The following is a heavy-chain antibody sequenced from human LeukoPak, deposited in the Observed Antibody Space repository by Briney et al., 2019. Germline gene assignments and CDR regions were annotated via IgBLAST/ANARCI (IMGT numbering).Heavy chain of an antibody. V-gene: IGHV3-33*01. J-gene: IGHJ4*02. CDR2: IWYDGSNK. CDR1: GFTFSSYG. CDR3: ARELTAMATFDY. Sequence: GRSLRLSCAASGFTFSSYGMHWVRQAPGKGLEWVAVIWYDGSNKYYADSVKGRFTISRDNSKNTLYLQMNSLRAEDTALYYCARELTAMATFDYWGQGTLVTVSS. D-gene: IGHD5-18*01.